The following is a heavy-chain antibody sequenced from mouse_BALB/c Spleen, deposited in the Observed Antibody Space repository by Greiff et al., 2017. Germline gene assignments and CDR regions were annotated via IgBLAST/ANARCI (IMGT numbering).Heavy chain of an antibody. CDR1: GFSLTSYG. CDR3: ARKGEIDDGYYAMDY. CDR2: IWSGGST. V-gene: IGHV2-2*02. Sequence: QVQLQQSGPGLVQPSQSLSITCTVSGFSLTSYGVHWVRQSPGKGLEWLGVIWSGGSTDYNAAFISRLSISKDNSKSQVFFKMNSLQANDTAIYYCARKGEIDDGYYAMDYWGQGTSVTVSS. D-gene: IGHD2-3*01. J-gene: IGHJ4*01.